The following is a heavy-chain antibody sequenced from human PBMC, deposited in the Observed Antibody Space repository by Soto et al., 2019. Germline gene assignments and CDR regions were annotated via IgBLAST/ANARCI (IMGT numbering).Heavy chain of an antibody. D-gene: IGHD3-22*01. V-gene: IGHV3-23*01. J-gene: IGHJ4*02. CDR2: ISGSGGST. CDR3: AKTYYYDSSGYYPPGDFDY. CDR1: GFTFSSYA. Sequence: GGSLRLSCAASGFTFSSYAMSWVRQAPGKGLEWVSAISGSGGSTYYADSVKGRFTISRDNSKNTLYLQMNSLRAEDTAVYYCAKTYYYDSSGYYPPGDFDYWGQGTLVTVSS.